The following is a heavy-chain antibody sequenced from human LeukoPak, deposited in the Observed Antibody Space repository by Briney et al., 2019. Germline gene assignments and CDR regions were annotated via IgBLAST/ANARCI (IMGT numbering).Heavy chain of an antibody. CDR1: GFTFSSYA. CDR2: ISYDGSNK. Sequence: GGSLRLSCAASGFTFSSYAMHWVRQAPGKGLEWVAVISYDGSNKYYADSVKGRFTISRGNSKNTLYLQMNSLRAEDTAVYYCARGWTIAVAGQGAFDIWGQGTMVTVSS. V-gene: IGHV3-30*04. D-gene: IGHD6-19*01. J-gene: IGHJ3*02. CDR3: ARGWTIAVAGQGAFDI.